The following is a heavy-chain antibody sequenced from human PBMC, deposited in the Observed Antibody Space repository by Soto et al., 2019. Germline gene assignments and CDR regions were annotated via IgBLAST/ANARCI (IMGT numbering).Heavy chain of an antibody. CDR1: GFTFSSYG. V-gene: IGHV3-30*18. CDR3: AKDLIRGGITIFGVVTPLFDY. CDR2: ISYDGSNK. J-gene: IGHJ4*02. Sequence: VQLLESGGGLVQPGGSLRLSCAASGFTFSSYGMHWVRQAPGKGLEWVAVISYDGSNKYYADSVKGRFTISRDNSKNTLYLQMNSLRAEDTAVYYCAKDLIRGGITIFGVVTPLFDYWGQGTLVTVSS. D-gene: IGHD3-3*01.